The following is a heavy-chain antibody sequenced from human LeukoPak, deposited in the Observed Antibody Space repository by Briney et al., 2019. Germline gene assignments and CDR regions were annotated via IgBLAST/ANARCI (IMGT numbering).Heavy chain of an antibody. V-gene: IGHV3-15*01. CDR1: GFTFSADW. CDR2: IKHKRDGGTT. D-gene: IGHD3-10*01. J-gene: IGHJ4*02. Sequence: KTGGSLRLSCAASGFTFSADWMSWVRQAPGKGLEWVGRIKHKRDGGTTDYAAPVKGRFTISRDDSKNMLYLEMNSLKIEDTAVYYCTTVTMVRDYDYWGQGTLVTVSS. CDR3: TTVTMVRDYDY.